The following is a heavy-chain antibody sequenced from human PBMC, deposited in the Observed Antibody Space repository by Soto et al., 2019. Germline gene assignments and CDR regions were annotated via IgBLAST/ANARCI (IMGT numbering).Heavy chain of an antibody. CDR1: GFTFSDFY. Sequence: GGSLRLSCVASGFTFSDFYMSWIRQAPGKGLEWVSYISLSRGYTKYADSVKGRFTISRDNAKNSLYLQMSSLRAEDTAVYYCARSVDLDYWGHGTLVTVSS. D-gene: IGHD2-15*01. CDR2: ISLSRGYT. J-gene: IGHJ4*01. CDR3: ARSVDLDY. V-gene: IGHV3-11*06.